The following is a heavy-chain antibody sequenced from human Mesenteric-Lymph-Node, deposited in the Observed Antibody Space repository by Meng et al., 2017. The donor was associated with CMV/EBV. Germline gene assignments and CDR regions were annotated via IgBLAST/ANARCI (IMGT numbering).Heavy chain of an antibody. V-gene: IGHV3-21*06. Sequence: GESLKISCAASGFTFGGFWMTWVRQAPGKGLEWVSSVSGSNRYINYAESVRGRFTVSRDNAKNSLSLQMNSLRGDDTAVYYCARVDCSGPSCHLRPFDIWGQGTLVTVSS. CDR3: ARVDCSGPSCHLRPFDI. D-gene: IGHD2-2*01. CDR2: VSGSNRYI. CDR1: GFTFGGFW. J-gene: IGHJ3*02.